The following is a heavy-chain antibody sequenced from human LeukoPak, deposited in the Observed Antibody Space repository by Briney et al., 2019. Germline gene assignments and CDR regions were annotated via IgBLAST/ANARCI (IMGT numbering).Heavy chain of an antibody. D-gene: IGHD2-2*01. J-gene: IGHJ4*02. CDR3: ARNAFPYQPLLWGFDY. CDR2: IRYDGSNK. Sequence: LPGGSLRLSCAASGFTFSSYGMHWVRQAPGKGLEWVAFIRYDGSNKYYADSVKGRFTISRDNSKNTLYLQMNSLRAEDTAVYYCARNAFPYQPLLWGFDYWGQGTLVTVFS. CDR1: GFTFSSYG. V-gene: IGHV3-30*02.